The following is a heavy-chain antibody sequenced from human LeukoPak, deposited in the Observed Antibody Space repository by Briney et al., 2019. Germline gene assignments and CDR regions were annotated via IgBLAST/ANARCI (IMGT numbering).Heavy chain of an antibody. J-gene: IGHJ4*02. D-gene: IGHD6-25*01. CDR2: TSKDGSDT. V-gene: IGHV3-74*01. CDR3: ARGGYSGSYYRFS. Sequence: PGGSLRLSCAASGFTSSDYWVHWVRQGPGKGPEWLSRTSKDGSDTFYADAAKGRFTASRDNAKNTVYLQVTNVRPDDTAVYYSARGGYSGSYYRFSWGQGTVVTVAS. CDR1: GFTSSDYW.